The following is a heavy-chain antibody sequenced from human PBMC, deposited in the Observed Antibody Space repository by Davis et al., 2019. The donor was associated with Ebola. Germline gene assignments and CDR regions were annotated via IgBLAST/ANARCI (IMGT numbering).Heavy chain of an antibody. CDR1: GYTFTSYG. CDR2: MNPNSGNT. D-gene: IGHD6-19*01. Sequence: ASVKVSCKASGYTFTSYGISWVRQATGQGLEWMGWMNPNSGNTGYAQKFQGRVTMTRNTSISTAYMELSSLRSEDTAVYYCARDLGIAVAGTGDYWGQGTLVTVSS. V-gene: IGHV1-8*02. CDR3: ARDLGIAVAGTGDY. J-gene: IGHJ4*02.